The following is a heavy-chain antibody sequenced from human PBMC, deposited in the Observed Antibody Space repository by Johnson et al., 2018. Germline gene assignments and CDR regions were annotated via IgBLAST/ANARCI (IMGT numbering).Heavy chain of an antibody. CDR1: GFIFSNAY. D-gene: IGHD4-17*01. Sequence: EVQLLESGGGLVKPGGSLTLSCAVSGFIFSNAYMSWVRQAPGKGLEWVGRIKSKNEGGTTDYAAPVKGRFTISRDDSENTLYLQMNSLKTEDTAVYYCAKNDDGAYGVVGDVFDSWGQGTLVTVSS. J-gene: IGHJ1*01. CDR3: AKNDDGAYGVVGDVFDS. V-gene: IGHV3-15*01. CDR2: IKSKNEGGTT.